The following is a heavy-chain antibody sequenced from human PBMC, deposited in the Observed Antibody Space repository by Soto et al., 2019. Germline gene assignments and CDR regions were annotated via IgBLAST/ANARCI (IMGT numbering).Heavy chain of an antibody. Sequence: QVQLVQSGAEVKKSGASVKVSCKASGYTFTSYGISWVRQAPGQGLEWMGWISAYNGNTNYAQKLQGRVTMTTDTSTSTAYMELRSLRSDDTAVYYCARGARGAVAGHEGWYFDLWGRGTLVTVSS. CDR3: ARGARGAVAGHEGWYFDL. CDR1: GYTFTSYG. CDR2: ISAYNGNT. J-gene: IGHJ2*01. V-gene: IGHV1-18*04. D-gene: IGHD6-19*01.